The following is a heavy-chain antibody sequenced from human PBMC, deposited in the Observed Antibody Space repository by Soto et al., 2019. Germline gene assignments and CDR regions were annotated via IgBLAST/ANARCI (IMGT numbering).Heavy chain of an antibody. CDR1: GGTFSSYT. Sequence: SVKVSCKASGGTFSSYTISWVRQAPGQGLEWMGRIIPILGIANYAQKFQGRFTITADKSTSTAYMELSSLRSEDTAVYYCARESRTTVTALYFDYWGQGTLVTVSS. CDR3: ARESRTTVTALYFDY. V-gene: IGHV1-69*02. J-gene: IGHJ4*02. CDR2: IIPILGIA. D-gene: IGHD4-17*01.